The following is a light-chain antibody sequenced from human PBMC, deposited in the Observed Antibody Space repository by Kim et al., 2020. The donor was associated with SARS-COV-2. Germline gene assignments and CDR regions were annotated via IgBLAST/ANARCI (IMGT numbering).Light chain of an antibody. CDR3: QQRSNWPPKT. V-gene: IGKV3-11*01. CDR2: DAS. J-gene: IGKJ1*01. CDR1: QSVSSY. Sequence: EIVLTQSPATLSLSPGERATLSCRASQSVSSYLAWYQQKPGQAPRLLIYDASNRATGIPARFSGSGYGTDFTLTISSLEPEDFAVYYCQQRSNWPPKTFGRGTKVDIK.